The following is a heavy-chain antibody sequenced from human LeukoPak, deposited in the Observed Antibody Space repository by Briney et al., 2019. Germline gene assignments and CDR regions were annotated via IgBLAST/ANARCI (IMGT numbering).Heavy chain of an antibody. CDR3: ASVLRITMVRGVTTGDY. J-gene: IGHJ4*02. Sequence: SETLSLTCTVSGGSISSSSYYWGWIRQPPGKGLEWIGEINHSGSTNYNPSLKSRVTISVDTSKNQFSLKLSSVTAADTAVYYCASVLRITMVRGVTTGDYWGQGTLVTVSS. D-gene: IGHD3-10*01. V-gene: IGHV4-39*07. CDR1: GGSISSSSYY. CDR2: INHSGST.